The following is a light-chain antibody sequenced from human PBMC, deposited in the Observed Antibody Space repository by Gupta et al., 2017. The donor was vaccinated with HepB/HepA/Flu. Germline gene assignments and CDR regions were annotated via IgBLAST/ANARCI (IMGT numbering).Light chain of an antibody. CDR3: QQYGSSMIT. CDR2: GAS. J-gene: IGKJ5*01. Sequence: DTGLTLSPGTLSLSPGESATLSCRASKSVSSSYLAWYQQKSGQAPRLLIYGASSRATGIPDRFSGSGSGTDFTLTMSRLEPEDFAVYYCQQYGSSMITFGQGTRLEIK. V-gene: IGKV3-20*01. CDR1: KSVSSSY.